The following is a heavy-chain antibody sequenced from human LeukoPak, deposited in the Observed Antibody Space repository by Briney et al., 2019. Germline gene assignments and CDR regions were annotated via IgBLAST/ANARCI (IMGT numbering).Heavy chain of an antibody. CDR2: IHYSGST. V-gene: IGHV4-59*01. CDR3: ARDRQEFDYYGMDV. J-gene: IGHJ6*02. Sequence: SETLSLTCTVSGGSINSYYWSWIRPPPGKGLEWVGYIHYSGSTNYNTSLKSRVTISVDTSRNQFSLKLSSVTAADTAVYYCARDRQEFDYYGMDVWGQGTTVTVSS. CDR1: GGSINSYY. D-gene: IGHD3-10*01.